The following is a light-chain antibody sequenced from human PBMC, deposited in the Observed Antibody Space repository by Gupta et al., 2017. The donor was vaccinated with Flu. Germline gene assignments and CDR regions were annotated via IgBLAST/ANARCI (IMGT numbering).Light chain of an antibody. CDR2: GNS. CDR3: EAWEDTRNGHSV. V-gene: IGLV1-44*01. CDR1: SSNIGTNA. Sequence: QSVLAQPPSASGPPGQRVTISCSGSSSNIGTNAVTCYQQVPSAAPNLLIYGNSKRHSGVPDRFSGSKSGTSAALTISGLQPEDEADYYCEAWEDTRNGHSVFGTGTRVTVL. J-gene: IGLJ1*01.